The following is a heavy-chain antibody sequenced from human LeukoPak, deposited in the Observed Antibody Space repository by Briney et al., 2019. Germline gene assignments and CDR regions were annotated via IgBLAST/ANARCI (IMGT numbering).Heavy chain of an antibody. CDR1: GFTFSSYS. CDR3: AKDRGSIAVAGIDY. V-gene: IGHV3-23*01. J-gene: IGHJ4*02. Sequence: GGSLRLSCAASGFTFSSYSMNWVRQAPGKGLEWVSAISGSVGSTYYADSVKGRFTISRDNSKNTLYLQMNSLRAEDTAVYYCAKDRGSIAVAGIDYWGQGTLVTVSS. CDR2: ISGSVGST. D-gene: IGHD6-19*01.